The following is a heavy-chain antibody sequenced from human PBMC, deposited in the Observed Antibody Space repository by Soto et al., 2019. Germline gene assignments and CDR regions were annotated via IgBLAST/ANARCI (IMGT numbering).Heavy chain of an antibody. Sequence: SETLSLTCTVSGGSISSYYWSWIRQPPGKGLEWIGYIYYSGSTNYNPSLKSRVTISVDTSKNQFSLKLSSVTAADTAVYYWARSLPSSIYSSSFLPYYFDYWGQGTLVTVSS. CDR2: IYYSGST. CDR3: ARSLPSSIYSSSFLPYYFDY. CDR1: GGSISSYY. J-gene: IGHJ4*02. D-gene: IGHD6-6*01. V-gene: IGHV4-59*01.